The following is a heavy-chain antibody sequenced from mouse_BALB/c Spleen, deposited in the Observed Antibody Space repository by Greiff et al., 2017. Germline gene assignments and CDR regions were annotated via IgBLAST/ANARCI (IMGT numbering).Heavy chain of an antibody. CDR1: GFTFTDYY. V-gene: IGHV7-3*02. J-gene: IGHJ4*01. Sequence: EVQVVESGGGLVQPGGSLRLSCATSGFTFTDYYMSWVRQPPGKALEWLGFIRNKANGYTTEYSASVKGRFTISRDNSQSILYLQMNTLRAEDSATYYCARSHYYYGDAMDYWGQGTSVTVSS. CDR3: ARSHYYYGDAMDY. CDR2: IRNKANGYTT. D-gene: IGHD1-1*01.